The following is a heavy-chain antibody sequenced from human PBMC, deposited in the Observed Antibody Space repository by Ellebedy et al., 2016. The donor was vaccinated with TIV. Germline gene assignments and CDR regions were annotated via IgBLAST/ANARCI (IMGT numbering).Heavy chain of an antibody. Sequence: AASVTVSCKASGYTLSDYYIHWVRQAPGQGLEWMGWLNPHSGGTNYAQKFQGRVTMTRDTSINTAYMELSSLGSDDTALYFCARDGCDYYDRSGHDYWGQGTLVTVSS. CDR2: LNPHSGGT. J-gene: IGHJ4*02. CDR1: GYTLSDYY. V-gene: IGHV1-2*02. CDR3: ARDGCDYYDRSGHDY. D-gene: IGHD3-22*01.